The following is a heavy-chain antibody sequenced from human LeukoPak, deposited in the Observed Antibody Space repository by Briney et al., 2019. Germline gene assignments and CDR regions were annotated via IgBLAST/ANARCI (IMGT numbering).Heavy chain of an antibody. CDR1: GFSFSNYA. V-gene: IGHV3-23*01. CDR2: ISGSADTT. D-gene: IGHD2/OR15-2a*01. J-gene: IGHJ4*02. Sequence: QTGGSLRLSCAASGFSFSNYAMNWVRQAPGKGLEWVSGISGSADTTYYADSVRGRFTISRDNSKNTLYLQMNTLRAEDTAIYYCAKDRWRTTTSAFVYWGQGTLVTVSS. CDR3: AKDRWRTTTSAFVY.